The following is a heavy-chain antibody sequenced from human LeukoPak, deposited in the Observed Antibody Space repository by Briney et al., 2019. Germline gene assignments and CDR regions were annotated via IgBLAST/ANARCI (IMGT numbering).Heavy chain of an antibody. CDR1: GGSISSSSYY. Sequence: PSETLSLTCTVSGGSISSSSYYWGWIRQPPGKGLEWIGSIYYSGSTYYNPSLKSRVTISVGTSKNQFSLKLSSVTAADTAVYYCAKSMVRGVPFFDYWGQGTLVTVSS. CDR2: IYYSGST. D-gene: IGHD3-10*01. J-gene: IGHJ4*02. V-gene: IGHV4-39*01. CDR3: AKSMVRGVPFFDY.